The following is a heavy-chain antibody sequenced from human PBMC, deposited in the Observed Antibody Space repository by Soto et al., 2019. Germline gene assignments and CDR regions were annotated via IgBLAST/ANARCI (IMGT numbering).Heavy chain of an antibody. CDR1: GGTFSSYA. V-gene: IGHV1-69*13. CDR2: IIPIFGTA. CDR3: ARGRDIVVVPAAMPLYNYYYGMDV. D-gene: IGHD2-2*01. J-gene: IGHJ6*02. Sequence: ASVKVSCKASGGTFSSYAISWVRQAPGQGLEWMGGIIPIFGTANYAQKFQGRVTITADESTSTAYMELSSLRSEDTAVYYCARGRDIVVVPAAMPLYNYYYGMDVWGQGTTVTVSS.